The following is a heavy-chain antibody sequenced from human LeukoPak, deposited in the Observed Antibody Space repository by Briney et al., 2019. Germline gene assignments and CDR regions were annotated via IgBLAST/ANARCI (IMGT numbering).Heavy chain of an antibody. V-gene: IGHV3-23*01. CDR3: AREDGYSGSYYSPYYFDY. CDR2: ISGSGGST. Sequence: GGSLRLSCAASGFTFSSYAMSWVRQAPGKGLEWVSAISGSGGSTYYADSVKGRFTISRDNSKNTLYLQMNSLRAEDTAVYYCAREDGYSGSYYSPYYFDYWGQGTLVTVSS. J-gene: IGHJ4*02. CDR1: GFTFSSYA. D-gene: IGHD1-26*01.